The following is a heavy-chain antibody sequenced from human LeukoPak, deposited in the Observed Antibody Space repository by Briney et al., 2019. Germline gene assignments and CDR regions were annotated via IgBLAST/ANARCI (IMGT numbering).Heavy chain of an antibody. V-gene: IGHV4-39*07. D-gene: IGHD6-19*01. Sequence: SETLSLTCTVSGGSIRSSYYYWSWIRQPPGKGLEWIGEINHSGSTNYNPSLKSRVTISVDTSKNQFSLKLSSVTAADTAVYYCAREPAVAGTGPFVDYWGQGTLVTVSS. CDR3: AREPAVAGTGPFVDY. J-gene: IGHJ4*02. CDR1: GGSIRSSYYY. CDR2: INHSGST.